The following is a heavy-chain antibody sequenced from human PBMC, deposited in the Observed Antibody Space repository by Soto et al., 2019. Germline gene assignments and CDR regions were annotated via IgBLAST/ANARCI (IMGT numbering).Heavy chain of an antibody. D-gene: IGHD2-2*01. CDR2: IYWDDDQ. V-gene: IGHV2-5*02. CDR3: AHAYGGTSWPNDAFDV. CDR1: GFSLSADGVG. J-gene: IGHJ3*01. Sequence: QITLKESGPTLVKPTQTLTLTCTFSGFSLSADGVGVGWIRQPPGKALEWLALIYWDDDQRYSPSLKTRLTITKXTXKYXVVLTMTNMDPVDTATYYCAHAYGGTSWPNDAFDVWGQGTVVTVSS.